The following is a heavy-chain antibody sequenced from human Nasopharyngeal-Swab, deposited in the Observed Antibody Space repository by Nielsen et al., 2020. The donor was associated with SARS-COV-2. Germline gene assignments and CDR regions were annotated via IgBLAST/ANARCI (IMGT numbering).Heavy chain of an antibody. CDR3: VRGSSGWYGIDY. V-gene: IGHV3-74*01. J-gene: IGHJ4*02. Sequence: GESLKISCAVSGLTVSSTYMSWVRQTPGKELVWVSRIRYDGTTTDYADSVKGRFTISRDNAKNTVYLQMNSLRVEDMAVYYCVRGSSGWYGIDYWGQGTLVTVSS. CDR1: GLTVSSTY. D-gene: IGHD6-19*01. CDR2: IRYDGTTT.